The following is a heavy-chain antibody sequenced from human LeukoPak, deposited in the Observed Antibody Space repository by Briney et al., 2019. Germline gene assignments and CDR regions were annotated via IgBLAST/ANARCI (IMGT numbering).Heavy chain of an antibody. D-gene: IGHD3-3*01. CDR2: ISAYNGNA. Sequence: ASVKVSCKASGYTFTNYGISWVRQAPGQGLEWMGWISAYNGNANYAQKLQGRVTMTTDTSTSTAYMELRSLRSDDTAVYYCARHVPHYDFWSGYYGSYFDYWGQGTLVTVFS. V-gene: IGHV1-18*01. CDR1: GYTFTNYG. J-gene: IGHJ4*02. CDR3: ARHVPHYDFWSGYYGSYFDY.